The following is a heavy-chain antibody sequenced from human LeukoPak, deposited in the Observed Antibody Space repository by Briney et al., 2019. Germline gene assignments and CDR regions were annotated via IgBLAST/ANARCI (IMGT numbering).Heavy chain of an antibody. V-gene: IGHV4-31*03. CDR3: ARVGSSGRWFDY. CDR2: IYYSGST. CDR1: GGSISSGGYY. D-gene: IGHD6-19*01. Sequence: SETLSLTCTVSGGSISSGGYYWSWIRQHPGKGLEGIGYIYYSGSTYYNPSLKSRVTILVDTSNNHFSLKLRSVTAAAAAVYYCARVGSSGRWFDYWGQGTLVTVSS. J-gene: IGHJ4*02.